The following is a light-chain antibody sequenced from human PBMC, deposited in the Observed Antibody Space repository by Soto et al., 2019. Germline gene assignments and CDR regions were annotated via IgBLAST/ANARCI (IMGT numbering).Light chain of an antibody. CDR3: SSYTSSSTLYV. Sequence: QSVLTQPASVSGSPGQSITISCTGTSSDVGAYNYVSWFQHYPGKAPKLMIYDVSDRPSGVSNRFSGSKSVNTASLTISGLQAEDEADYYCSSYTSSSTLYVFGTGTKVTVL. V-gene: IGLV2-14*03. CDR1: SSDVGAYNY. J-gene: IGLJ1*01. CDR2: DVS.